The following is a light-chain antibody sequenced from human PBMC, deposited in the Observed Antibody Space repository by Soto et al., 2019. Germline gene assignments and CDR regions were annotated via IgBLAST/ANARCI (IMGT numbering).Light chain of an antibody. CDR3: QQYNDWPLT. J-gene: IGKJ1*01. CDR1: QSISSSY. V-gene: IGKV3-15*01. Sequence: EIVLTQSPGTLSLSPGERATLSCRASQSISSSYFAWYQQKPGQTPRLLIYDTSTRATGVPTRFSGSRSGAEFTLTINSLQSEDFAVYYCQQYNDWPLTFGQGTKVDIK. CDR2: DTS.